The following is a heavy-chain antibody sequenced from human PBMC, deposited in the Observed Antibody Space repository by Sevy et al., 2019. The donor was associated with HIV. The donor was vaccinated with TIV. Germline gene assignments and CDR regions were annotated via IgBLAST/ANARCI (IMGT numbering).Heavy chain of an antibody. CDR3: ARQDVVVVAASLDY. V-gene: IGHV1-18*01. CDR1: GYTFTSYG. J-gene: IGHJ4*02. CDR2: ISAYNGNT. Sequence: ASVKVSCKASGYTFTSYGISWVRQAPGQGLEWMGWISAYNGNTNYAQKLQGRVTMTTDTSTSTAYMELRSLRSDDTAVYHCARQDVVVVAASLDYWGQGTLVTVSS. D-gene: IGHD2-15*01.